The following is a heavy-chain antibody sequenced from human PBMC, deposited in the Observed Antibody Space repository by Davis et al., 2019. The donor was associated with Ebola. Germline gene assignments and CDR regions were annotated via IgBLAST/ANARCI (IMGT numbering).Heavy chain of an antibody. J-gene: IGHJ4*02. D-gene: IGHD6-13*01. V-gene: IGHV3-21*04. CDR3: ASYSSSSHG. Sequence: GGSLRLSCAASGFTFSTYTMNWVRQAPGKGLEWVSSISGSTSYVYYADSVKGRFTISRDNAKNSLYLQMNSLRAEDTAVYYCASYSSSSHGWGQGTLVTVSS. CDR1: GFTFSTYT. CDR2: ISGSTSYV.